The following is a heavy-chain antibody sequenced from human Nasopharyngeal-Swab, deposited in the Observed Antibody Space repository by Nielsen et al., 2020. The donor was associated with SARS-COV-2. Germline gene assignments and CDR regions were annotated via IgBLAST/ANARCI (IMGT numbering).Heavy chain of an antibody. CDR1: GYTFTSYY. J-gene: IGHJ6*02. Sequence: ASVKVSCKASGYTFTSYYMHWVRQAPGQGLEWMGIINPSGGSTSYAQKFQGRVTMTRDTSTSTAYMELSSLRSEDTAVYYCARVRGRSSSFQGGMDVWGQGTTVTVSS. CDR2: INPSGGST. CDR3: ARVRGRSSSFQGGMDV. D-gene: IGHD6-6*01. V-gene: IGHV1-46*01.